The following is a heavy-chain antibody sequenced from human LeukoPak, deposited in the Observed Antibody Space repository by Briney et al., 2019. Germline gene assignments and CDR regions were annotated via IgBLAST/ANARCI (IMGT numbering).Heavy chain of an antibody. V-gene: IGHV3-21*01. CDR1: GFTFSSYS. CDR3: ARATVDVYSYGYGGKHYFDY. CDR2: ISSSSSYI. D-gene: IGHD5-18*01. Sequence: PGGSLRLSCAASGFTFSSYSMNWVRQAPGKGLEWVSSISSSSSYIYYADSVKGRFTISRDNAKNSLYLQMNSLRAEDTAVYYCARATVDVYSYGYGGKHYFDYWGQGTLVTVSS. J-gene: IGHJ4*02.